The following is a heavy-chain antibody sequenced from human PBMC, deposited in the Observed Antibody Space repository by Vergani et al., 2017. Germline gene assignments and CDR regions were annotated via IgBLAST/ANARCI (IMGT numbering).Heavy chain of an antibody. CDR1: GFTFSSYG. Sequence: VQLVESGGGVVQPGRSLRLSCAASGFTFSSYGMHWVRQAPGKGLEWVAVISYDGSNKYYADSVKGRFTISRDNSKNTLYLQMNSLRAEDTAVYYCAKDRQQLVVGGYFDYWGQGTLVTVSS. J-gene: IGHJ4*02. CDR2: ISYDGSNK. CDR3: AKDRQQLVVGGYFDY. V-gene: IGHV3-30*18. D-gene: IGHD6-6*01.